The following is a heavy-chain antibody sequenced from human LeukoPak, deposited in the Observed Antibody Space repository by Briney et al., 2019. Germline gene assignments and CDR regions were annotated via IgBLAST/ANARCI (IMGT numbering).Heavy chain of an antibody. Sequence: GASVKVSCKASGYTFTGYYMHWVRQAPGQGLEWMGWINPNSGGTNYAQKFQGRVTMTRDTSISTAYMELSRLRSDDTAVYYCARVPNYYGSGTDWFDPWGQGTLVTVSS. D-gene: IGHD3-10*01. CDR2: INPNSGGT. CDR3: ARVPNYYGSGTDWFDP. V-gene: IGHV1-2*02. CDR1: GYTFTGYY. J-gene: IGHJ5*02.